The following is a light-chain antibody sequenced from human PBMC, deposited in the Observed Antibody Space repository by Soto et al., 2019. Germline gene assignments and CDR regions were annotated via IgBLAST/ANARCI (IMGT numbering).Light chain of an antibody. Sequence: DIQMTQSPSTLSASVGDRVTITCRASQSISHWLAWYQQKPGKAPTLLIFQASSLESGVTSRFSGSGSGTEFTLTISSLQPDDFATYYCQHYYDFPWTFGQGTTVEI. J-gene: IGKJ1*01. CDR2: QAS. V-gene: IGKV1-5*03. CDR3: QHYYDFPWT. CDR1: QSISHW.